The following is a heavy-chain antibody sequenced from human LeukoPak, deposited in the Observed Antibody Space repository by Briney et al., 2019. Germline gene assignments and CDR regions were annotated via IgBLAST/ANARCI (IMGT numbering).Heavy chain of an antibody. CDR3: ARRSGSYPFDY. V-gene: IGHV4-39*01. D-gene: IGHD1-26*01. CDR2: IYYSGST. CDR1: GGSISGISYY. Sequence: ASETLSVTCTASGGSISGISYYWGLIRQPPGKGLEWIGSIYYSGSTYYNPSLKSRVTISVDTSKNQFSLKLSSVTAADTAVYYCARRSGSYPFDYWGQGTLVTVSS. J-gene: IGHJ4*02.